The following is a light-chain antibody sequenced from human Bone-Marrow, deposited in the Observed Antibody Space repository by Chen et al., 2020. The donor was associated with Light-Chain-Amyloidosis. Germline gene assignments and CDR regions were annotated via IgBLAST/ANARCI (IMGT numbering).Light chain of an antibody. J-gene: IGLJ1*01. V-gene: IGLV2-23*01. CDR1: SRDVATYKF. Sequence: QSALTQPASVSGSPGQSITISCTASSRDVATYKFVSWYQKHPGKAPKFIFYECSKRPSGVSDRFSGSKSGKTASLTIAGLQADDEADYYCLSYAGSFTFVFGTGTKVTAL. CDR3: LSYAGSFTFV. CDR2: ECS.